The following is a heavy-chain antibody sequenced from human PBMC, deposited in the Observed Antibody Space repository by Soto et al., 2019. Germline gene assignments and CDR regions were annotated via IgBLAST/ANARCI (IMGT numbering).Heavy chain of an antibody. CDR3: PRRVVPAANEEYYFDY. J-gene: IGHJ4*02. CDR1: GDTFSSYA. CDR2: ITPIFGTA. V-gene: IGHV1-69*06. Sequence: QVQLVQSGAEVKKPGSSVKVSCKASGDTFSSYAISWVRQAPGQGLEWMGGITPIFGTANCAQQIQGRVTITADKSTSTAYMDLSSLRSEDPAVYYGPRRVVPAANEEYYFDYWGQGTMVTVTS. D-gene: IGHD2-2*01.